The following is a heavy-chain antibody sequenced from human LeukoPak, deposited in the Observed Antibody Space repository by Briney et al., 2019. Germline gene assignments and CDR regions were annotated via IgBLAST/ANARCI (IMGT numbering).Heavy chain of an antibody. CDR2: IYHSGST. V-gene: IGHV4-30-2*01. Sequence: SQTLSLTCTVSGGSISSGGYYWSWIRQPPGKGLEWIGYIYHSGSTYYNPSLKSRVTISVDRSKNQFSLKLSSVTAADTAVYYCARDQIAAAFDPWGQGTLVTVSS. CDR1: GGSISSGGYY. CDR3: ARDQIAAAFDP. D-gene: IGHD6-13*01. J-gene: IGHJ5*02.